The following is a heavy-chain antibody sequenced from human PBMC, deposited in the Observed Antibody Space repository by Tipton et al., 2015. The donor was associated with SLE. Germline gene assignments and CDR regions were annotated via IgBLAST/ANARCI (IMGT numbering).Heavy chain of an antibody. CDR3: ARDEKYRGEFDF. Sequence: TLSLTCTVSGGSVSSGSYYWGWIRQPPGKGLEWIGHIYYSGSTNYNPSLKSRVTISVDTSKNQFSLKLSSVTAADTAVYYCARDEKYRGEFDFWGQGTLVTVSS. J-gene: IGHJ4*02. CDR2: IYYSGST. V-gene: IGHV4-61*01. CDR1: GGSVSSGSYY. D-gene: IGHD3-10*01.